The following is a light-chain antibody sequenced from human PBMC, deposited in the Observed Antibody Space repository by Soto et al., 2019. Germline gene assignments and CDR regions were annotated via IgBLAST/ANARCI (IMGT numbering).Light chain of an antibody. Sequence: EIVLTQSPGTLSLSPGERATLSCRASQSVSSSYLAWYQQKPGQAPRLLIYGASSRATGIPDRLSGSVSGTDFALTISRLEPEDFAVYDCQQYGSSPGTFGQGTKVEIK. CDR2: GAS. V-gene: IGKV3-20*01. CDR1: QSVSSSY. CDR3: QQYGSSPGT. J-gene: IGKJ1*01.